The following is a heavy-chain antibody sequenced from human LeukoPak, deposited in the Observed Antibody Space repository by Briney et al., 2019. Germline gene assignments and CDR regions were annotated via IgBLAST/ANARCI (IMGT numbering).Heavy chain of an antibody. CDR2: ISDRGDRT. CDR1: GFTFSTYA. D-gene: IGHD5-24*01. J-gene: IGHJ4*02. V-gene: IGHV3-23*01. CDR3: VTSRIWLALPDY. Sequence: GGSLRLSCAASGFTFSTYAMTWVRQAPGRGLEWVSGISDRGDRTYYADSVKGRFTISRDNSKVTLYFHLSPPRADDKAVDYCVTSRIWLALPDYWGQGTRVPVSS.